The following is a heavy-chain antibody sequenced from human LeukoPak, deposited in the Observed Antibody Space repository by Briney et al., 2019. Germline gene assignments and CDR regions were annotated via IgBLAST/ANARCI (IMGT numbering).Heavy chain of an antibody. J-gene: IGHJ4*02. CDR1: GFSFSGHG. CDR3: AKDVPQAWQLLGH. CDR2: IRYDGSDQ. D-gene: IGHD2-2*01. Sequence: PPGGSLRLSCAASGFSFSGHGMHWVRQAPGKGLEWVAFIRYDGSDQYYADSVKGRFTISRDNSKNMLSLQMNSLRAEDTAVYYCAKDVPQAWQLLGHWGQGTLVTVFS. V-gene: IGHV3-30*02.